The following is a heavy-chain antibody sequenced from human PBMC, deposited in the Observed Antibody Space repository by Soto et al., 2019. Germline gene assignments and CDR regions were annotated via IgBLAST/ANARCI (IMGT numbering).Heavy chain of an antibody. D-gene: IGHD3-9*01. CDR3: ARDIEIGDDILTGYYYYYYYGMDV. CDR1: GFTFSSYG. CDR2: IWYDGSNK. V-gene: IGHV3-33*01. Sequence: LRLSCAASGFTFSSYGMHWIRQAPGKGLEWVAVIWYDGSNKYYADSVKGRFTISRDNSKNTLYLQMNSLRAEDTAVYYCARDIEIGDDILTGYYYYYYYGMDVWGQGTTVTVSS. J-gene: IGHJ6*02.